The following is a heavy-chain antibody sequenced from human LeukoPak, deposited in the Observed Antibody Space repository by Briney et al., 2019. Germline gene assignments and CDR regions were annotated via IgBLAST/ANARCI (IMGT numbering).Heavy chain of an antibody. Sequence: PSETLSLTCTVSGGSISSSSYYWGWIRQPPRKGLEWIGSIYYSGSTYYNPPLKSRVTISVDTSKNQFSLKLSSVTAADTAVYYCAILVLVPPLNAFDIWGQGTMVTVSS. D-gene: IGHD3-10*01. J-gene: IGHJ3*02. CDR2: IYYSGST. CDR3: AILVLVPPLNAFDI. V-gene: IGHV4-39*07. CDR1: GGSISSSSYY.